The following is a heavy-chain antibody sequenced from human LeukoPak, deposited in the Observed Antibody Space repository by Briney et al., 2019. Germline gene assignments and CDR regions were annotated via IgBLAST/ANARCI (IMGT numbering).Heavy chain of an antibody. Sequence: GGSLRLSCAASGVTFSSSWMTWVRQAPGKGLEWVANINPDGNAKNYEDSVKGRFTISRDNAKNSLYLQLNSLRADDTAVYYCARDRAYNTFDYWGQGTLVAVSS. V-gene: IGHV3-7*01. J-gene: IGHJ4*02. D-gene: IGHD1-14*01. CDR1: GVTFSSSW. CDR2: INPDGNAK. CDR3: ARDRAYNTFDY.